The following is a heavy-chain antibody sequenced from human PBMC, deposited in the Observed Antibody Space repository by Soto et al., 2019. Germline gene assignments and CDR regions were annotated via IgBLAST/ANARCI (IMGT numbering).Heavy chain of an antibody. D-gene: IGHD2-2*01. J-gene: IGHJ6*02. Sequence: GESLKISCKGSGYSFTSYWIGWVRQMPGKGLEWMGLIYPGDSDTRYSPSFQGQVTISADKSISTAYLQWSSLKASDTAMYYCARHESGCSSTSCYYSYYYYYGMDVWGQGTTVTVSS. CDR3: ARHESGCSSTSCYYSYYYYYGMDV. CDR1: GYSFTSYW. V-gene: IGHV5-51*01. CDR2: IYPGDSDT.